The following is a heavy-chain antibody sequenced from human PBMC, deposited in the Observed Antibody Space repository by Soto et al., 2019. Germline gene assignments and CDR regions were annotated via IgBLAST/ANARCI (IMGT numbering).Heavy chain of an antibody. CDR3: ARSQGGSSSLDIYYYYYYGMDV. V-gene: IGHV1-69*01. CDR2: IIPIFGTA. J-gene: IGHJ6*02. D-gene: IGHD2-15*01. Sequence: QVQLVQSGAEVKKPGSSVKVSCKAPVGTFSSYAISWVRQAPGQGLEWMGGIIPIFGTANYAQKFQGRVTITADESTSTGYMELSSRRSEDTAVYYCARSQGGSSSLDIYYYYYYGMDVWGQGTTVTVSS. CDR1: VGTFSSYA.